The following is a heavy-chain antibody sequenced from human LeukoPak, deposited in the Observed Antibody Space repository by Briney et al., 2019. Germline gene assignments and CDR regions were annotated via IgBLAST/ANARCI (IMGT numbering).Heavy chain of an antibody. D-gene: IGHD5-24*01. V-gene: IGHV4-38-2*02. J-gene: IGHJ4*02. CDR1: GYSISSGYY. CDR3: ARGVRVYGLATTTYFDY. CDR2: IYHSGST. Sequence: SETLSLTCTVSGYSISSGYYWGWIRQPPGKGLEWIGSIYHSGSTYYNPSLKSRVTISVDTSKNQFSLKLSSVTAADTAVYYCARGVRVYGLATTTYFDYWGQGTLVTVSS.